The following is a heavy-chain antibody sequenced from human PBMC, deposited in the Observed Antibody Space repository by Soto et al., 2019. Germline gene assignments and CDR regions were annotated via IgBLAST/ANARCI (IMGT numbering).Heavy chain of an antibody. D-gene: IGHD3-3*01. CDR3: ARDTREIRSTIFGVVMGEPHRYGMDV. Sequence: ASVKVSCKASGYTFTSYGISWVRQAPGQGLEWMGWISAYNGNTNYAQKLQGRVTMTTDTSTSTAYMELRSRRSDDTAVYYCARDTREIRSTIFGVVMGEPHRYGMDVWGQGTTVTVSS. CDR2: ISAYNGNT. V-gene: IGHV1-18*01. CDR1: GYTFTSYG. J-gene: IGHJ6*02.